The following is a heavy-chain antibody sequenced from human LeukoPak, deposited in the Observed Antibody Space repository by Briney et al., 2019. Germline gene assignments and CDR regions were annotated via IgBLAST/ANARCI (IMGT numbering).Heavy chain of an antibody. V-gene: IGHV3-74*01. CDR3: ARGDYSSHTL. J-gene: IGHJ4*02. CDR1: GFTFSSYW. CDR2: IKTDGSDT. Sequence: AGGSLRLYCAASGFTFSSYWMHWVRQSPGKGLVWVSRIKTDGSDTYYADSVRGRFTISRDNAKNTLYLQMDSLRAEDTAVYFCARGDYSSHTLWGQGTLVTVSS. D-gene: IGHD4-11*01.